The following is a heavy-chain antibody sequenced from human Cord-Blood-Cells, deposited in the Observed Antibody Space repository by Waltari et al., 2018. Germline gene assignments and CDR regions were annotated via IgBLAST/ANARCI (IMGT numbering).Heavy chain of an antibody. V-gene: IGHV3-7*02. CDR1: GLTFSSYW. Sequence: EVQLVESGGGLVQPGGSLSLPCAASGLTFSSYWMSRVRQAPGEGWDWMANIKQDGSEKYYAESVKGRFTISRDNAKNSLYLQMNSLRAEDTAVYYCARRSFLAGAFDIWGQGTMVTVSS. D-gene: IGHD1-26*01. CDR2: IKQDGSEK. J-gene: IGHJ3*02. CDR3: ARRSFLAGAFDI.